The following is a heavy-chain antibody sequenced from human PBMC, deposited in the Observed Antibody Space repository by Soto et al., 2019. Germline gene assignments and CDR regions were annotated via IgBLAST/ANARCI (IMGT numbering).Heavy chain of an antibody. CDR3: TRRGILLWFGPDY. CDR2: IRSKAYGGTT. D-gene: IGHD3-10*01. CDR1: GFTFGDYA. J-gene: IGHJ4*02. V-gene: IGHV3-49*03. Sequence: GGSLRLSCTASGFTFGDYAMSWFRQAPGKGLEWVGFIRSKAYGGTTEYAASVKGRFTISRDDSKSIAYLQMNSMKTEDTAAYYCTRRGILLWFGPDYWGQGTLVTVSS.